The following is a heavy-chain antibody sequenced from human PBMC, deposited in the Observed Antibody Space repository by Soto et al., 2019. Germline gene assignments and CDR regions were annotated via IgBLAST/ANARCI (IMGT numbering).Heavy chain of an antibody. CDR3: ARARIAAAGNYYYYYMDV. CDR1: GFTVSSYW. D-gene: IGHD6-13*01. V-gene: IGHV3-74*01. CDR2: INSDGSST. Sequence: GGSLRLSCAASGFTVSSYWMHWVRQAPGKGLVWVSRINSDGSSTSYADSVKGRFTISRDNAKNTLYLQMNSLRAEDTAVYYCARARIAAAGNYYYYYMDVWGKGTTVTVSS. J-gene: IGHJ6*03.